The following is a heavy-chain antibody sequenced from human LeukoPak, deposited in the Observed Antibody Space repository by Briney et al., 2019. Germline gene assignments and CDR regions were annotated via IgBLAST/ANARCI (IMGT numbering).Heavy chain of an antibody. CDR3: ARAGKDLGYCSSTSCYRGDYYYYYYMDV. V-gene: IGHV4-59*11. CDR2: IYYSGST. Sequence: SETLSLTCTVSGGSISSHYWSWIRQPPGKGLEWIGYIYYSGSTNYNPSLKSRVTISVDTSKNQFSLKLSSVTAADTAVYHCARAGKDLGYCSSTSCYRGDYYYYYYMDVWGKGTTVTVSS. J-gene: IGHJ6*03. D-gene: IGHD2-2*01. CDR1: GGSISSHY.